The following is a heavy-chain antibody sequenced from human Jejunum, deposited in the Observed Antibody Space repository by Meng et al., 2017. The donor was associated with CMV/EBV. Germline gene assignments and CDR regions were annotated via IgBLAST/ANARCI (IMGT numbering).Heavy chain of an antibody. CDR2: IWYDGSNK. J-gene: IGHJ4*02. CDR1: GFTFSTYG. Sequence: AASGFTFSTYGMHWVRQAPGKGLEWVAVIWYDGSNKKYADFVKGRFTISRDNSKNTLYLQMNRLRVEDTAVYYCAKEGTLSFSLDSWGQGTLVTVSS. CDR3: AKEGTLSFSLDS. V-gene: IGHV3-33*06. D-gene: IGHD3-10*01.